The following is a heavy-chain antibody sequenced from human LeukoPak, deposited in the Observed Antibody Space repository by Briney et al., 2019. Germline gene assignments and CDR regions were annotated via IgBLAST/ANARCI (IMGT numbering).Heavy chain of an antibody. Sequence: GASVKVSCKASGYTFTGYYMHWVRQAPGQGLEWMGWINPNSGGTNYAQKFQGRVTMTRDTSISTAYMELSRLRSDDTAVYYCARDRVPAAIDAFDIWGQGQWSPSLQ. CDR1: GYTFTGYY. CDR3: ARDRVPAAIDAFDI. D-gene: IGHD2-2*01. CDR2: INPNSGGT. V-gene: IGHV1-2*02. J-gene: IGHJ3*02.